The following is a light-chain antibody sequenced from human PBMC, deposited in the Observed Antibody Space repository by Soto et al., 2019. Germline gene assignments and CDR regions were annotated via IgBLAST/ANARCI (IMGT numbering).Light chain of an antibody. CDR3: QQYKTDSWT. Sequence: DIQMTQSPSTLSASVGDRVTITCRASQSVSNWLAWYQQKPGKAPKLLIYKASSSESGVPSRFSGSGSGTELTLTISSLQPDDFATYYCQQYKTDSWTFGQGTKVEIK. V-gene: IGKV1-5*03. CDR2: KAS. J-gene: IGKJ1*01. CDR1: QSVSNW.